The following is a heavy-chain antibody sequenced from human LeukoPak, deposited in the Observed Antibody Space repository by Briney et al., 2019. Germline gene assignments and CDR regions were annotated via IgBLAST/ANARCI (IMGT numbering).Heavy chain of an antibody. D-gene: IGHD6-13*01. CDR3: AGHKRAQQLMHDSSFDP. Sequence: SETLPLTCTVSGDSITSGGQYWNWLRQRPGKGLEWIAYIYNGVTTYYNPSLRSRVTVSADTSKNQFSLTVNSVTAADTAVYYCAGHKRAQQLMHDSSFDPWGQGTLVTVSS. CDR1: GDSITSGGQY. J-gene: IGHJ5*02. CDR2: IYNGVTT. V-gene: IGHV4-31*03.